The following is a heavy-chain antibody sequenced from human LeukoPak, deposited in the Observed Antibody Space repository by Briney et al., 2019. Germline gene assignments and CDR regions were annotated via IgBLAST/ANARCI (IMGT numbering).Heavy chain of an antibody. Sequence: GGSLRLSCAASGSTFSNAWMSWVRQAPGKGLEWVGHFKSKTDGGTTDYAAPVKGRFTISRDDSKNTLYLQMNSLKTEDTAVYYCATMRSGWYHFDYWGQGALVTVSS. D-gene: IGHD6-19*01. J-gene: IGHJ4*02. V-gene: IGHV3-15*01. CDR3: ATMRSGWYHFDY. CDR1: GSTFSNAW. CDR2: FKSKTDGGTT.